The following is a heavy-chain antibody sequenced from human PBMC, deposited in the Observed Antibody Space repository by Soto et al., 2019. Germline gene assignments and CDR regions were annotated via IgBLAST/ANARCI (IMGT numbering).Heavy chain of an antibody. CDR2: INAGSGNT. V-gene: IGHV1-3*01. Sequence: QVLLVQSGAEVRKPGASVKVSCKASGFVFTHYGVHWVRLAPGQRLEWMGWINAGSGNTQYSESFQGRVSITRDTSATTVHMELGSLTSEDTAAYYCARKIFCNTWCDNAMDVWGQGTTVTVSS. CDR1: GFVFTHYG. D-gene: IGHD2-8*01. CDR3: ARKIFCNTWCDNAMDV. J-gene: IGHJ6*02.